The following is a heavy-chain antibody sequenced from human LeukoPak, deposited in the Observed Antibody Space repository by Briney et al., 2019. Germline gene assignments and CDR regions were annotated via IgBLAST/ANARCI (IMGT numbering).Heavy chain of an antibody. V-gene: IGHV1-2*02. J-gene: IGHJ4*02. CDR1: GYTFTGYY. Sequence: ASVKVSCKASGYTFTGYYIHWVRQAPGQGLEWMGWINPNSGGTNNAQKFQGRVTMTRDTSISTAYMELSRLRSDDTAVYYCASCRRVVVTPPDYWGQGTLVTVSS. CDR3: ASCRRVVVTPPDY. CDR2: INPNSGGT. D-gene: IGHD2-21*02.